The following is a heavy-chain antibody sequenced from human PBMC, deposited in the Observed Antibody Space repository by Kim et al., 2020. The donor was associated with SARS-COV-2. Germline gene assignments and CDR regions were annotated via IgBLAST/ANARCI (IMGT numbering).Heavy chain of an antibody. CDR3: AKGGYCSSTSCYLFDP. CDR2: ISSTGYST. J-gene: IGHJ5*02. Sequence: GGSLRLSCAASGFTFTSYVLTWVRQAPGKGLEWVSSISSTGYSTYYTDSVRGRFTISRDNSKNTVYLQMNSLRAEDTAVYYCAKGGYCSSTSCYLFDPWG. V-gene: IGHV3-23*01. D-gene: IGHD2-2*01. CDR1: GFTFTSYV.